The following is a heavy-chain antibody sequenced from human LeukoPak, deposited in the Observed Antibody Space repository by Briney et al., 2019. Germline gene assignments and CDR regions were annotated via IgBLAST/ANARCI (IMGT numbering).Heavy chain of an antibody. Sequence: GGSLRLSCTVSGFTLSSYEMSWIRQAPGKGLEWVSSIDYSGGSSYYPDSVKGRFTISRDDSKNTLYLQLNSLRADDTAVYYCAKAPVTTCRGAYCYPFDYWGQGTLVTVSS. CDR1: GFTLSSYE. V-gene: IGHV3-23*01. J-gene: IGHJ4*02. D-gene: IGHD2-21*01. CDR3: AKAPVTTCRGAYCYPFDY. CDR2: IDYSGGSS.